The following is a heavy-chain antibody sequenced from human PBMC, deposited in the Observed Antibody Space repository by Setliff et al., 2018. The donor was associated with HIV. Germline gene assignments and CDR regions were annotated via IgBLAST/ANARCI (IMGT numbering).Heavy chain of an antibody. Sequence: SETLSLTCSVSGGSITGYWWSWIRQPAGKGLEWIGRIYSAGWTIYNPSLESRLTISVDTSKNQFSLSLNSVTAADTAVYFCARGGAVSADFDSWGQGTLVTVSS. CDR3: ARGGAVSADFDS. D-gene: IGHD3-16*01. V-gene: IGHV4-4*07. J-gene: IGHJ5*01. CDR2: IYSAGWT. CDR1: GGSITGYW.